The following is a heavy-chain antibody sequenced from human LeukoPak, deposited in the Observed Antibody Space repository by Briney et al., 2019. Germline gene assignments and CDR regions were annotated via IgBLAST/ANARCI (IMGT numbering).Heavy chain of an antibody. CDR1: GDSISSSSSY. V-gene: IGHV4-39*01. Sequence: SETLSLTCTVSGDSISSSSSYWGWIRQPPGKGLEWLGSIYYSGSTYYNPSLKSRVTISVDTSKNQFSLKLSSVTAADTAVYYCARHITPIAAAGRGFDPWGQGTLVTVSS. J-gene: IGHJ5*02. D-gene: IGHD6-13*01. CDR3: ARHITPIAAAGRGFDP. CDR2: IYYSGST.